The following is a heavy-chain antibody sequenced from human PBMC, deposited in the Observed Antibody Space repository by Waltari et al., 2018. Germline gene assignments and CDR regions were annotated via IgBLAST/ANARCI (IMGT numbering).Heavy chain of an antibody. V-gene: IGHV1-24*01. CDR1: GYTLPELS. Sequence: QVQLVQSGAEVKKPGASVKVSCKVSGYTLPELSMPWVRPAPGKGLEWMGGFDPEDGETIYAQKFQGRVTMTEDTSTDTAYMELSSLRSEDTAVYYCATSKGWLRSYYFDYWGQGTLVTVSS. J-gene: IGHJ4*02. CDR3: ATSKGWLRSYYFDY. CDR2: FDPEDGET. D-gene: IGHD3-22*01.